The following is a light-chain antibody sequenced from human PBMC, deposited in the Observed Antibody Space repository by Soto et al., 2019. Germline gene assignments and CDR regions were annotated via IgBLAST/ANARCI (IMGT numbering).Light chain of an antibody. J-gene: IGKJ1*01. V-gene: IGKV2-28*01. Sequence: DIVMTQCPLSLPVTPGEPASISFRSSQILLHSNGYNYLDWYLQKQGQSPQLMIHLGSNRASGVNDRFSGSGSGKDFTMKIRRVEAEDLGVYYCMKALQTPWKCGKGTKGDIK. CDR3: MKALQTPWK. CDR1: QILLHSNGYNY. CDR2: LGS.